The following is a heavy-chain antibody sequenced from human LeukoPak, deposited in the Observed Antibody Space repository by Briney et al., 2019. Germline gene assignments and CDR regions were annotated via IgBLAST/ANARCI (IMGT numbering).Heavy chain of an antibody. CDR3: ARDVPHNRIDT. CDR1: GITLGNNW. Sequence: PGRSLRLSCAASGITLGNNWMHWARHGPGEGLGWISFIFCDGSDTIYADSVKGRFTIYRDNAKSSVYLQMNSLRAEDTAVYYCARDVPHNRIDTWGQGTLVTVSS. CDR2: IFCDGSDT. V-gene: IGHV3-74*01. J-gene: IGHJ5*02.